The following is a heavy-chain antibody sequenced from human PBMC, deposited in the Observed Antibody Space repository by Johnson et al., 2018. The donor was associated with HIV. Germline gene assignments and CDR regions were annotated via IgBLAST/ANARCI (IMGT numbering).Heavy chain of an antibody. CDR2: INSAGSGT. Sequence: QVQLVESGGGLVKPGGSLRLSCAASGFTFSDYYMSWIRQAPGKGLEWVSYINSAGSGTSYADSVKGRFTISRDNAKNTLYLQRNSLRAEDTALYYCAKDMSGDPDAFDIWGQGTMVTVSS. D-gene: IGHD4-17*01. J-gene: IGHJ3*02. CDR3: AKDMSGDPDAFDI. V-gene: IGHV3-11*05. CDR1: GFTFSDYY.